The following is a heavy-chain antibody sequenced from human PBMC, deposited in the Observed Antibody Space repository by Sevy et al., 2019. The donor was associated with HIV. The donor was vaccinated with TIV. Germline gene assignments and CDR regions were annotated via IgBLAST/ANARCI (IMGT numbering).Heavy chain of an antibody. V-gene: IGHV4-59*13. CDR1: GSSISSYS. CDR3: ARFDYGDYVGYFDY. Sequence: SETLSLTCTFSGSSISSYSWSWIRQPPGKGLEWIGYIYNSGNTNYKTSLKSRVTMSVDTSKNQFSLNLRSVTAADTAVYYCARFDYGDYVGYFDYWGQGTLVTVSS. CDR2: IYNSGNT. J-gene: IGHJ4*02. D-gene: IGHD4-17*01.